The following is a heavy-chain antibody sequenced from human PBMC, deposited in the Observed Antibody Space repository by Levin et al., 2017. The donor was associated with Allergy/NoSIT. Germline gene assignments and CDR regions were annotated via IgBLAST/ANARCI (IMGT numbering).Heavy chain of an antibody. CDR2: IYYSGST. J-gene: IGHJ3*02. D-gene: IGHD3-9*01. Sequence: SQTLSLTCTVSGGSIRSSSYYWGWIRQPPGKGLEWIGSIYYSGSTYYNPSLKSRVTISVDTSKNQFSLKLSSVTAADTAVYYCARVTSVLRYFDWVSDAFDIWGQGTMVTVSS. CDR3: ARVTSVLRYFDWVSDAFDI. V-gene: IGHV4-39*07. CDR1: GGSIRSSSYY.